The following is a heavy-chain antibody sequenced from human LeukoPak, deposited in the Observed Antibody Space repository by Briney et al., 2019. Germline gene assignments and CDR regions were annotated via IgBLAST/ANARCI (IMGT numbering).Heavy chain of an antibody. D-gene: IGHD6-13*01. CDR3: VKGPIAAAGLN. V-gene: IGHV3-64D*06. Sequence: GGSLRLSCSASGFTFSSYAMHWVRQAPGKGLEYVSAISSNGGSTYYADSVKGRFTISRDNSKNTLYLQMSSLRAEDTAAYYCVKGPIAAAGLNWGQGTLVTVSS. J-gene: IGHJ4*02. CDR2: ISSNGGST. CDR1: GFTFSSYA.